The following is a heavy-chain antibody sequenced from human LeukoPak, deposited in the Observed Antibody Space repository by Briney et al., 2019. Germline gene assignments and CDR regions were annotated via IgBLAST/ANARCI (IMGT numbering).Heavy chain of an antibody. CDR2: INSDGSKT. V-gene: IGHV3-74*03. CDR3: ARDLWGYCSSTSCHFDAFDI. Sequence: GGSLRLSCAASGFAFSNYWMHWVRQPLGKGLAWVSRINSDGSKTAYADSVKGRLTISRDNAKNTLYLQMNSLRAEDTAVYYCARDLWGYCSSTSCHFDAFDIWGQGTMVTVSS. D-gene: IGHD2-2*01. CDR1: GFAFSNYW. J-gene: IGHJ3*02.